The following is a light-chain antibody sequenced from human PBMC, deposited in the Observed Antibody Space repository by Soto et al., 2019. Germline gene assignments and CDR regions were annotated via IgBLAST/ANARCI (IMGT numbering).Light chain of an antibody. CDR3: LQHKTFPWT. J-gene: IGKJ1*01. V-gene: IGKV1-17*01. CDR1: QDIGND. CDR2: SAS. Sequence: DIQVTQSPSSLSASVGDIVTITCRASQDIGNDLGWYQQEPGKAPRRLIYSASNVQSGVPSRFSGSRSGTEFTLTISSLQPEDFVTYHCLQHKTFPWTFGQGTKVDIK.